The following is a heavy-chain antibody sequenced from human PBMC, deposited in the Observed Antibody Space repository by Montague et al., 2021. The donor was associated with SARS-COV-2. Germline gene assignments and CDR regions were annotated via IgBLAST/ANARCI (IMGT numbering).Heavy chain of an antibody. CDR1: GGSFSGYY. V-gene: IGHV4-34*01. CDR2: INHSGTT. CDR3: ARWDPQTLTLIGLRGKSASDY. Sequence: SETLSLTCAVYGGSFSGYYWTWIRQSPGKGLEWIAEINHSGTTNXNFNPSLRSRVTISVDTSKSQFSLKLSSVTAADTGVYYCARWDPQTLTLIGLRGKSASDYWGQGTLVTGSS. D-gene: IGHD4-23*01. J-gene: IGHJ4*02.